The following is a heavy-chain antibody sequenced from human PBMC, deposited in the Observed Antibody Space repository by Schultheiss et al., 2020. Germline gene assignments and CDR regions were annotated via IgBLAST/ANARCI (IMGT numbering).Heavy chain of an antibody. V-gene: IGHV3-9*01. D-gene: IGHD6-13*01. CDR3: AKAPGIAAAGTDPYYFDY. CDR2: ISWNSGSI. J-gene: IGHJ4*02. CDR1: GFTFDDYA. Sequence: GGSLRLSCAASGFTFDDYAMHWVRQAPGKGLEWVSGISWNSGSIGYADSVKGRFTISRDNAKNSLYLQMNSLRAEDTALYYCAKAPGIAAAGTDPYYFDYWGQGTLV.